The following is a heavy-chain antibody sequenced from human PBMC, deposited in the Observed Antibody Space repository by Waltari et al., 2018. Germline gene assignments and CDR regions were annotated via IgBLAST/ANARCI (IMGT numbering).Heavy chain of an antibody. J-gene: IGHJ5*02. CDR1: GGSISSYY. CDR2: IYTSGST. V-gene: IGHV4-4*07. CDR3: ARDPGYCSGGSCSVNCFDP. D-gene: IGHD2-15*01. Sequence: QVQLQESGPGLVKPSETLSLTCTVSGGSISSYYWSWIRQPAGKGLEWIGRIYTSGSTNYNPSLKGRVTMSVETSKNQFSLKLSSVTAADTAVYYCARDPGYCSGGSCSVNCFDPWGQGTLVTVSS.